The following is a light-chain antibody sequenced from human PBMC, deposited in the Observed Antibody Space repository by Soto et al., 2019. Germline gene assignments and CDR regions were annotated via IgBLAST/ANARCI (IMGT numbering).Light chain of an antibody. V-gene: IGLV2-14*01. CDR2: DVS. CDR3: SSYTSSSTLV. CDR1: SSDVGGYNY. Sequence: QSVLTQPASVSGSPGQSITISCTGTSSDVGGYNYVSWYQQHPGKAPKLMIYDVSNRPSGVSNRFSGSKSGNTASLTISGLQADDEADYYCSSYTSSSTLVFGGGTHLTVL. J-gene: IGLJ2*01.